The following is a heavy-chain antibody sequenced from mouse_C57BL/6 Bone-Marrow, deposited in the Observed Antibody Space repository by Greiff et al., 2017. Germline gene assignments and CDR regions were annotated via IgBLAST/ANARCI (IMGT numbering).Heavy chain of an antibody. CDR3: ARVELFAY. Sequence: EVQLVESGPELVKPGASVKISCKASGYTFTDYYMNWVKQSHGKSLEWIGDINPNNGGTSYNQKFKGKATLTVDKSSSTAYMELRSLTSEDSAVYYCARVELFAYWGQGTLVTVSA. V-gene: IGHV1-26*01. CDR2: INPNNGGT. CDR1: GYTFTDYY. J-gene: IGHJ3*01.